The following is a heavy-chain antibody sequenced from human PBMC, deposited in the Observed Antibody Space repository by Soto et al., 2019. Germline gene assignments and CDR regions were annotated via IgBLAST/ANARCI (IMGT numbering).Heavy chain of an antibody. CDR2: ITWNSRVL. V-gene: IGHV3-9*01. CDR3: AKGRYDFWSPYYFDS. D-gene: IGHD3-3*01. Sequence: GGSLRLSCVGTGLNFDDFAMHWVRQAPGKGLEWVSGITWNSRVLAYADSVRGRFTISRDNARNSLYLQMDSLRDEDTALYYCAKGRYDFWSPYYFDSWGQGTLVTVSS. CDR1: GLNFDDFA. J-gene: IGHJ4*02.